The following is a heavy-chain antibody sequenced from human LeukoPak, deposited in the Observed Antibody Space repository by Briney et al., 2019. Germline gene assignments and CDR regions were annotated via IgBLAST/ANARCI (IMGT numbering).Heavy chain of an antibody. J-gene: IGHJ4*02. D-gene: IGHD3-22*01. CDR3: AKDGGTNYYDSSGPGDY. Sequence: GGSLRLSCAASGFTFSSYGMSWVRQAPGKGLEWVSAISGSGGGAYYADSVKGRFTISRDNSKNTLYLQMNSLRAEDTAVYYCAKDGGTNYYDSSGPGDYWGQGTLVTVSS. CDR1: GFTFSSYG. CDR2: ISGSGGGA. V-gene: IGHV3-23*01.